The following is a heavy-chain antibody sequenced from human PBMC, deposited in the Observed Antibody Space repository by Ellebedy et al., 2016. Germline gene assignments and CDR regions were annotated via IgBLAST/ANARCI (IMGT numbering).Heavy chain of an antibody. D-gene: IGHD2/OR15-2a*01. Sequence: SETLSLXCTVSGASIASNEYYWSWIRQSPGKGLEWIGYMYWSGSTYYNPSLERRVSMSIDTSEKQFSLNLRSVTAADTAVFYCARVYVPYPMLGRPTSYFRLDVWGKGTTVIVSS. CDR3: ARVYVPYPMLGRPTSYFRLDV. CDR2: MYWSGST. V-gene: IGHV4-30-4*01. J-gene: IGHJ6*04. CDR1: GASIASNEYY.